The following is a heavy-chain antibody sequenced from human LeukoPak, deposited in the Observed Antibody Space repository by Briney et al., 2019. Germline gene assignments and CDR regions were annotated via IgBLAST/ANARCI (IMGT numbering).Heavy chain of an antibody. CDR3: AKGRLLWFGELASDV. V-gene: IGHV3-21*01. CDR1: GFTFSTYT. J-gene: IGHJ6*04. CDR2: ITSSSSYI. D-gene: IGHD3-10*01. Sequence: GGSLRLSCAASGFTFSTYTMNWVRQAPGKGLEWVSSITSSSSYIYYADSEKGRFTISRDNSKNTLYLQMNSLRAEDTAVYYCAKGRLLWFGELASDVWGKGTTVTISS.